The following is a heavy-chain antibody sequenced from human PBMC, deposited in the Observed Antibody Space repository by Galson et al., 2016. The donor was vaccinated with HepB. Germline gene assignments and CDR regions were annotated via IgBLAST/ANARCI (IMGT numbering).Heavy chain of an antibody. Sequence: SLRLSCAASGFSFSDYYLSWIRQSPGEGLEWVSFISSSGKTIYYADSVRGRFTVSRDNAKKSMYLEMNSLRVEDTAIYYCARDRAAYYERLTGRIFDHWGQGILVSVSS. J-gene: IGHJ4*02. CDR3: ARDRAAYYERLTGRIFDH. CDR2: ISSSGKTI. CDR1: GFSFSDYY. D-gene: IGHD3-3*01. V-gene: IGHV3-11*04.